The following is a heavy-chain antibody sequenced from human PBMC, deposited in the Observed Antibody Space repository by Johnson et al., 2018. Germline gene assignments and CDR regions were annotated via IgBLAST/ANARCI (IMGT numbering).Heavy chain of an antibody. CDR3: TTALITGPIFHYYGMDV. CDR1: GFTFSNAW. Sequence: VQLVESGGGLVKPGGSLRLSCAASGFTFSNAWMNWVRQAPGKGLEWVGRFKSKTDGGTTDYAAPVKARFTIPRDDSHNTLYLQMKSLRDEDTAVYYCTTALITGPIFHYYGMDVWGQGTMVTVSS. D-gene: IGHD1-20*01. V-gene: IGHV3-15*07. CDR2: FKSKTDGGTT. J-gene: IGHJ6*02.